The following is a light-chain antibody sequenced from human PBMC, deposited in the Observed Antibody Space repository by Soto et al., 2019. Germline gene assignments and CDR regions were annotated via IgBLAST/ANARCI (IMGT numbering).Light chain of an antibody. CDR2: AAS. J-gene: IGKJ5*01. CDR1: RSIGNN. Sequence: EIQVTQSPTSLSASVGERITITCRASRSIGNNLNWYQQRPGKAPQLLIYAASSLQSGVPSRFSGSSSGTDFTLTINCLQPEDFATYYCQQSFSPHIAFGQGTRL. CDR3: QQSFSPHIA. V-gene: IGKV1-39*01.